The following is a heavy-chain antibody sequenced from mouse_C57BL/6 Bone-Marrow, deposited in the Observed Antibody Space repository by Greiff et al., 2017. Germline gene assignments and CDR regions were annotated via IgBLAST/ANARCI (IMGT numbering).Heavy chain of an antibody. CDR2: IWSGGST. J-gene: IGHJ3*01. V-gene: IGHV2-2*01. D-gene: IGHD2-2*01. CDR3: ATNCYYYGYDGFAY. CDR1: GFSLTSYG. Sequence: QVQLQPSGPGLVQPSQCLYISCTVSGFSLTSYGVNWVRQSPGKGLEWLGVIWSGGSTDYNAAFISRLSISKDNSKSQVFFTMTSLQADDTAIYYCATNCYYYGYDGFAYWGQGTLVTVSA.